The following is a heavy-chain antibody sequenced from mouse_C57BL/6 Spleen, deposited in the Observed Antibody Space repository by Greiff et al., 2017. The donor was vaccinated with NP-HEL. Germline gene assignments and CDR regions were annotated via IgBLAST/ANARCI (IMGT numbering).Heavy chain of an antibody. CDR2: IYPSDSET. CDR1: GYTFTSYW. CDR3: AKALLHWYFDV. J-gene: IGHJ1*03. V-gene: IGHV1-61*01. Sequence: QVQLQQPGAELVRPGSSVKLSCKASGYTFTSYWMDWVKQRPGQGLEWIGNIYPSDSETHYNQKFKDKATLTVDKSSSTAYMQLSSLTSEDSAVYYCAKALLHWYFDVWGTGTTVTVSS. D-gene: IGHD1-1*01.